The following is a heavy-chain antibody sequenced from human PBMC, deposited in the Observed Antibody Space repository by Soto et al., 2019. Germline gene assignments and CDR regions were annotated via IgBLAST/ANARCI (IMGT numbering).Heavy chain of an antibody. CDR3: ARDRRYGDHHYFDY. V-gene: IGHV4-30-2*01. CDR2: IYHSGCT. J-gene: IGHJ4*02. D-gene: IGHD4-17*01. Sequence: ASVTLSLTCAVSGGSISSGGYSWSWIRQPPGKGLEWIGYIYHSGCTYYNTSLKSRVTISVDRSKSQFSLKLSSVTAADTAVYYWARDRRYGDHHYFDYWGQGTLVTVA. CDR1: GGSISSGGYS.